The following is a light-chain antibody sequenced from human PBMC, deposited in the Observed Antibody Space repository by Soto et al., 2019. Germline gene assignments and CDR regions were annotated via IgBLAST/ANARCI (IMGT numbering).Light chain of an antibody. V-gene: IGLV2-14*01. CDR1: SSDIGVYNF. CDR2: EVS. Sequence: QSALTQPASVSGSPGQSITISCTGTSSDIGVYNFVSWYQQHPGKAPQLMIYEVSNRPSGVSNRFSGSKSGNTASLTISGLQAEDEADYYCCSYTTTSTPYVFGTGTKLTVL. CDR3: CSYTTTSTPYV. J-gene: IGLJ1*01.